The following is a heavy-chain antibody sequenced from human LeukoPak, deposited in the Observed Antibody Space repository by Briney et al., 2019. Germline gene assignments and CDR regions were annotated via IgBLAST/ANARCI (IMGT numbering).Heavy chain of an antibody. D-gene: IGHD1-26*01. J-gene: IGHJ3*02. CDR3: ARGAWADDAFDI. V-gene: IGHV3-11*04. CDR2: IINRGDTI. CDR1: GFTFSNYY. Sequence: GGSLRLSCAASGFTFSNYYMSWIRRAPGKGGEWVSSIINRGDTIYYSDSVKGRFTISRDNAKNSLYLQMNSLRAEDTAVYYCARGAWADDAFDIWGQGTMVTVSS.